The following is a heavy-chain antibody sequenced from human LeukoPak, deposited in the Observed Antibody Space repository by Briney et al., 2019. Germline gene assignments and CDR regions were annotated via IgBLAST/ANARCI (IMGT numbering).Heavy chain of an antibody. Sequence: GGALRLSCAASVFTFSSYIMNWVRQAPAKGLEWVSSLCIISSYIYYADSTKGRFTLSRDNAKISLYLQMNSLRAEDTAVYYCARVTSGSGTNDAFDFWGQGTMVTVSS. CDR1: VFTFSSYI. V-gene: IGHV3-21*01. J-gene: IGHJ3*01. D-gene: IGHD3-10*01. CDR2: LCIISSYI. CDR3: ARVTSGSGTNDAFDF.